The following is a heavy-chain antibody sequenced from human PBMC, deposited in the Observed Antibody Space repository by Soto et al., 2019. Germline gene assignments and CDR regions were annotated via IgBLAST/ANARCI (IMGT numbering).Heavy chain of an antibody. Sequence: GGSLRLSCAASGFTFSSYAMSWVRQAPGKGLEWVSAISGSGGGTYYADSVKGRFTISRDNSKNTLYLQMNSLRAEDTAVYYCAKVYTTGTTLHYYAMDVPGPGTTVTLSS. CDR2: ISGSGGGT. V-gene: IGHV3-23*01. CDR1: GFTFSSYA. D-gene: IGHD1-1*01. J-gene: IGHJ6*02. CDR3: AKVYTTGTTLHYYAMDV.